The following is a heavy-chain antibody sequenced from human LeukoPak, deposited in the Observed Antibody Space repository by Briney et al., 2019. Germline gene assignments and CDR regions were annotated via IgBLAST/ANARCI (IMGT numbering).Heavy chain of an antibody. CDR3: AKYCSSTRHAFDI. J-gene: IGHJ3*02. V-gene: IGHV3-21*01. D-gene: IGHD2-2*01. CDR1: GFTFSSYS. Sequence: KPGGSLRLSCAASGFTFSSYSMNWVRQAPGKGLEWVSSISSSSSYIYYADSVKGRFTISRDNAKNSLYLQMNSLRAEDTAVYYCAKYCSSTRHAFDIWGQGTMVTVSS. CDR2: ISSSSSYI.